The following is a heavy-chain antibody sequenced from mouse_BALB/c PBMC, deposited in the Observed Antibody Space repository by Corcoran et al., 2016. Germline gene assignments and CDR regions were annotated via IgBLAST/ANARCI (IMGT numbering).Heavy chain of an antibody. CDR1: GYSFTGYT. J-gene: IGHJ1*01. CDR3: ARAFKYYGSSYGYFDV. D-gene: IGHD1-1*01. Sequence: EDQLQQSVPELVKPGASMQISCKDSGYSFTGYTMNWVKQSHGKNLEWIGLINPYNGGTSYNQKFKGKATLTVDKSSSTAYMELLSLTSEDSAVYYCARAFKYYGSSYGYFDVWGAGITVTVSS. V-gene: IGHV1-18*01. CDR2: INPYNGGT.